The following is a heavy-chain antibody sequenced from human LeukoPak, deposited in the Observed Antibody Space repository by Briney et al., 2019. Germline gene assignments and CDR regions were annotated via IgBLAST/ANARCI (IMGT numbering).Heavy chain of an antibody. J-gene: IGHJ5*02. CDR2: ISPHNGNA. Sequence: ASVKVSCKASGYNFFTYGITWVRQAPGQGLEWMGWISPHNGNANYAQKLQGRVTMTTDTSTSTAYMELRSLRSDDAAVYYCARINMVRGGLFDPWGQGTLVTVSS. CDR1: GYNFFTYG. V-gene: IGHV1-18*01. CDR3: ARINMVRGGLFDP. D-gene: IGHD3-10*01.